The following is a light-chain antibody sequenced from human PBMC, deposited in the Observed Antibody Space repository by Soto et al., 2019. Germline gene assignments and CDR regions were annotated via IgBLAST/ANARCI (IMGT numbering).Light chain of an antibody. Sequence: QSVLTQPPSASGTPGQRVSISCSGSRSNIGRNYVYWYQQLPGTAPTLLIQSNNERPSGVPDRFSGSKSATSVSPAISGLRSDDEATYYCSAWDDTLSSQVFGGGTQLTVL. J-gene: IGLJ3*02. V-gene: IGLV1-47*02. CDR2: SNN. CDR1: RSNIGRNY. CDR3: SAWDDTLSSQV.